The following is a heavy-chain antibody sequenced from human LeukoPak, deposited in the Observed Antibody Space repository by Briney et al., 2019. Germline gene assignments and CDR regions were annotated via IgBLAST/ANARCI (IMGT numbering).Heavy chain of an antibody. CDR3: ARSGPTYYYDSSGYRALWYFDC. CDR2: IWYDGSNK. D-gene: IGHD3-22*01. V-gene: IGHV3-33*01. J-gene: IGHJ4*02. CDR1: GFTFSSYG. Sequence: GRSLRLSCAASGFTFSSYGMHWVRQAPGKGLEWVAVIWYDGSNKYYADSVKGRFTISRDNSKNTLYLQMNSLRAEDTAVYYCARSGPTYYYDSSGYRALWYFDCWGQGTLVTVSS.